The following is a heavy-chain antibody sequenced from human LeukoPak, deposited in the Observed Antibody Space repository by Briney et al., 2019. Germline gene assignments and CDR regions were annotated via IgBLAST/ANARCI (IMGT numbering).Heavy chain of an antibody. V-gene: IGHV3-21*01. J-gene: IGHJ4*02. Sequence: GGSLRLSCAASGFTFSSYSMNWVRQAPGKGLEWVSSISSSSSYTYYADSVKGRFTISRDNAKNSLYLQMNSLRAEDTAVYYCARATPPLLNDYWGQGTLVTVSS. CDR3: ARATPPLLNDY. CDR1: GFTFSSYS. CDR2: ISSSSSYT. D-gene: IGHD2-15*01.